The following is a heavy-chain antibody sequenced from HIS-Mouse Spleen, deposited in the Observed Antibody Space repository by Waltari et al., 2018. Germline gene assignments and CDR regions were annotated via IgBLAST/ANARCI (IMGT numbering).Heavy chain of an antibody. CDR2: IKQDGSEK. J-gene: IGHJ2*01. V-gene: IGHV3-7*01. Sequence: EVQLVESGGGLVQPGGSLRLSCAASGFPFSSYWMCWVRQAPGKGLEWVANIKQDGSEKYYVDSVKGRFTISRDNAKNSLYLQMNSLRAEDTAVYYCARNLNWGDRYWYFDLWGRGTLVTVSS. D-gene: IGHD7-27*01. CDR3: ARNLNWGDRYWYFDL. CDR1: GFPFSSYW.